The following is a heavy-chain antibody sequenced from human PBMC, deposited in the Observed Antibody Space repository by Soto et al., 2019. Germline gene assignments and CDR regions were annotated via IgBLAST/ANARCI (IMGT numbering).Heavy chain of an antibody. CDR1: GYSFTTYG. Sequence: QVQLVQSGGEVEEPGASVKVSCKTSGYSFTTYGISWVRQAPGQGLEWMGWISAYNGNTNYAQKLQGRVTMTTDTSTSTAYMELRSLRSDDTSVYYCAREGPAPYYYYGMDVWGQGSTVTVSS. V-gene: IGHV1-18*01. CDR3: AREGPAPYYYYGMDV. CDR2: ISAYNGNT. J-gene: IGHJ6*02.